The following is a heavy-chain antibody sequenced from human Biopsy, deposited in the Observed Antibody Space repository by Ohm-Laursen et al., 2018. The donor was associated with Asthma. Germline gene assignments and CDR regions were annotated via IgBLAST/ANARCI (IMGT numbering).Heavy chain of an antibody. CDR1: GFTFRSYA. D-gene: IGHD3-22*01. J-gene: IGHJ3*02. CDR3: ARQSGQDYGDSSGFDI. V-gene: IGHV3-30-3*01. CDR2: VSSDGHNK. Sequence: SLRLSCSASGFTFRSYAMHWARQGPGKGLEWVALVSSDGHNKYYEDSVKGRFTISRDNSRNRLYLQTNRLTVEDSAVYFCARQSGQDYGDSSGFDIWGQGTKVAVSS.